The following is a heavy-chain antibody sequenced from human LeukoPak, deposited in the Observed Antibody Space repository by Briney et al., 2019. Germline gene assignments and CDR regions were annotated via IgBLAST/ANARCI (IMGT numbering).Heavy chain of an antibody. Sequence: GGSLRLSCAASGFTFNLYSMNWVRQAPGKGLEWLSYISSTSTTIYYADSVKGRFTISRDKAKNSLYLQMNSLRADDTAVYYCTRGDGYCESRGDRTDVSLGDYWGQAAMVTVSS. CDR3: TRGDGYCESRGDRTDVSLGDY. D-gene: IGHD3-22*01. CDR2: ISSTSTTI. J-gene: IGHJ4*02. CDR1: GFTFNLYS. V-gene: IGHV3-48*01.